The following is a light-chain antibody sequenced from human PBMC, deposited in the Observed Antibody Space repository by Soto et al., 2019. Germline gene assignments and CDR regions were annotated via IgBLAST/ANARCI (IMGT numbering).Light chain of an antibody. V-gene: IGKV3-20*01. CDR2: GAS. CDR3: QQYNTYSSLT. Sequence: EIVLTQSPDILSLSPGDRATLSCRASQSVSSSYLAWYQQKPGQAPRLLIYGASSRATGIPDRFSGSGSGTEFTLTISSLQPDDFATYYCQQYNTYSSLTFGGGTKVDIK. CDR1: QSVSSSY. J-gene: IGKJ4*01.